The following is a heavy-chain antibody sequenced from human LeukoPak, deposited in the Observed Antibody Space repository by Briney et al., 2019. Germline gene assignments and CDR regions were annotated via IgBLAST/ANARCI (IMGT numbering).Heavy chain of an antibody. D-gene: IGHD3-9*01. J-gene: IGHJ3*02. CDR2: IYYSGST. V-gene: IGHV4-59*08. CDR3: ARPIYFAPGAFDI. Sequence: KPSETLSLTCTVSGGSISSYYWSWIRQPPGKGLEWIGYIYYSGSTNYNPSLKSRVTISVDTSKNQFSLKLSSVTAADTAVYYCARPIYFAPGAFDIWGQGTMVTVSS. CDR1: GGSISSYY.